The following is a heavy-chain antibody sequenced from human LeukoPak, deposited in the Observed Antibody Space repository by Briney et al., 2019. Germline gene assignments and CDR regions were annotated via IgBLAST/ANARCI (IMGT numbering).Heavy chain of an antibody. CDR2: ISGSGDST. V-gene: IGHV3-23*01. J-gene: IGHJ5*02. Sequence: GGSLRLSCAASGFTFSSYAMSWVRQAPGKGLEWVSAISGSGDSTYYTNFVKGRFTISRDNSKNTLYLQMNSLRAEDTAVYYCAKDDYSTYVGWFDPWGQGTLVTVSS. CDR1: GFTFSSYA. CDR3: AKDDYSTYVGWFDP. D-gene: IGHD4-11*01.